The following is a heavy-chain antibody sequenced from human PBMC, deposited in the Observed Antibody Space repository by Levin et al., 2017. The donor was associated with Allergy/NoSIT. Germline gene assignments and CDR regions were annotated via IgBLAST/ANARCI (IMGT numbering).Heavy chain of an antibody. CDR3: ARDNSGRFDY. J-gene: IGHJ4*02. Sequence: SCAASGFTFTSYWMHWVRQAPGKGLVWVSSINSDGSTTTYADSVRGRFTISRDIAKNTLYLQVNSLKAEDTAVYYCARDNSGRFDYWGQGTLVTVSS. V-gene: IGHV3-74*01. D-gene: IGHD6-19*01. CDR2: INSDGSTT. CDR1: GFTFTSYW.